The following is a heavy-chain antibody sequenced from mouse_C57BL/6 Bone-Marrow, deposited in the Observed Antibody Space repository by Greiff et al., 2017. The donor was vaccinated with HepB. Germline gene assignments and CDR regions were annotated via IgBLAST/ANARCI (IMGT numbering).Heavy chain of an antibody. CDR2: IWSGGST. CDR3: ARKCDEAY. CDR1: GFSLTSYG. V-gene: IGHV2-2*01. J-gene: IGHJ3*01. Sequence: VKLQESGPGLVQPSQSLSITCTVSGFSLTSYGVHWVRQSPGKGLEWLGVIWSGGSTDYNAAFISRLSISKDNSKCQVFFKMNSLQADDTAIYYCARKCDEAYWGQGTLVTVSA.